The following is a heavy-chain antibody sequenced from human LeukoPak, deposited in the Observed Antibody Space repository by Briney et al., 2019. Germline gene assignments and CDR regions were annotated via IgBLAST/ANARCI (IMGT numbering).Heavy chain of an antibody. V-gene: IGHV3-33*06. D-gene: IGHD6-13*01. Sequence: GSLRLSCTASGFNFGIYGMHRVRQAPGKGLEWVAVMWDDGTNEYYVESVKGRFTISRDNSKNTLYLQMNSLRAEDTAVYYCAKEPTPGIAAAGPFDYWGQGTLVTVSS. J-gene: IGHJ4*02. CDR2: MWDDGTNE. CDR1: GFNFGIYG. CDR3: AKEPTPGIAAAGPFDY.